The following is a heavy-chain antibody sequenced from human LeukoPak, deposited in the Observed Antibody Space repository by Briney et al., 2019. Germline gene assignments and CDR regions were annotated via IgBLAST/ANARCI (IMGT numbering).Heavy chain of an antibody. Sequence: GGSLRLSCAASGFTFSSYAMSWVRRAPGKGLEWVSAISGGGRGTYYADSVKGRFTISRDNSKNTLYLEMNDLRAEDTATYYCAKDPNYGGNAYGWLDPWGQGTLVTVSS. CDR3: AKDPNYGGNAYGWLDP. CDR2: ISGGGRGT. J-gene: IGHJ5*02. D-gene: IGHD4/OR15-4a*01. CDR1: GFTFSSYA. V-gene: IGHV3-23*01.